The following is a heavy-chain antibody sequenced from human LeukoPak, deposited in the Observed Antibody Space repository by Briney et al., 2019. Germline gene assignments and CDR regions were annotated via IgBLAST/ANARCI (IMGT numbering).Heavy chain of an antibody. CDR1: GFTFSNYA. V-gene: IGHV3-23*01. Sequence: GGSLRLSCAASGFTFSNYAMRWVRQAPGKGLEWVSGISGSGDSTYYADSVKGRFTISRDNSKNTLYLQMNSLRAEDTAVYYCAKGRTTTVRFLIDYWGQGTLVTVSS. CDR3: AKGRTTTVRFLIDY. D-gene: IGHD4-17*01. J-gene: IGHJ4*02. CDR2: ISGSGDST.